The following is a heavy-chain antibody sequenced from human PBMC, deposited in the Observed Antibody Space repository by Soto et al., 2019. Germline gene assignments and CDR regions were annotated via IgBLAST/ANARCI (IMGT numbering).Heavy chain of an antibody. D-gene: IGHD3-10*01. J-gene: IGHJ4*02. CDR2: IYYSGST. V-gene: IGHV4-39*01. CDR3: ARQLTMVREPRDY. CDR1: GGSISSSSYY. Sequence: QLQLQESGPGLVKPSETLSLTCTVSGGSISSSSYYWGWIRQPPGKGLEWIGSIYYSGSTYYNPSPKSRVTISGDTSKNQFSLKLRSVTAADTAVYYCARQLTMVREPRDYWGQGTLVTVSS.